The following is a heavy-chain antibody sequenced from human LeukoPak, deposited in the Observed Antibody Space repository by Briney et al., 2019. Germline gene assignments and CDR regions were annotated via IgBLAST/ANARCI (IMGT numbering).Heavy chain of an antibody. CDR3: ARRMPIRNFQH. J-gene: IGHJ1*01. V-gene: IGHV4-34*01. CDR1: GGSFSGYY. CDR2: INHSGST. D-gene: IGHD2-2*01. Sequence: PSETLSLTCAVYGGSFSGYYWSLIRQPPGKGLEWIGEINHSGSTNYNPPLKSRVTISVDTSKNQFSLKLSSVTAADTAVYYCARRMPIRNFQHWGQGTLVTVSS.